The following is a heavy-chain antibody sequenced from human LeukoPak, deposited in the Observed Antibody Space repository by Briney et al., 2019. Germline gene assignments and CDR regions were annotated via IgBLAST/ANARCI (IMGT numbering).Heavy chain of an antibody. CDR3: ATTNVLLWFGELSKTAYFDY. D-gene: IGHD3-10*01. Sequence: SETLSLTCAVYGGSFSGYYWSWIRQHPGKGLEWIGVINHSGSTNYNPSLKSRVTISVDTSKNQFSLKLSSVTAADTAVYYCATTNVLLWFGELSKTAYFDYWGQGTLVTVSS. CDR1: GGSFSGYY. CDR2: INHSGST. V-gene: IGHV4-34*01. J-gene: IGHJ4*02.